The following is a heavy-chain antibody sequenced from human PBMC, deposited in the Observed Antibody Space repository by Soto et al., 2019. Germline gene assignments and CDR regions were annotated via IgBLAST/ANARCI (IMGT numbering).Heavy chain of an antibody. V-gene: IGHV1-18*01. CDR3: ARFSGGSYDTYYFYYGMDV. D-gene: IGHD2-15*01. CDR2: ISAYNGNT. CDR1: GYTFTSYG. Sequence: ASVKVSCKASGYTFTSYGISWVRQAPGQGLDWMGWISAYNGNTKYAQDLQGRVTMTTDTSTSTAYMELRSLRSDDTAVYYCARFSGGSYDTYYFYYGMDVWGQGTTVTVSS. J-gene: IGHJ6*02.